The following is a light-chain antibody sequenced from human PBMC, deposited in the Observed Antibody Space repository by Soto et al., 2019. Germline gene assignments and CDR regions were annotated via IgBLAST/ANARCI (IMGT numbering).Light chain of an antibody. CDR2: WGS. J-gene: IGKJ5*01. Sequence: DIVMTQSPDSLAVSLGERATVNYKSSQSVLYSSNNKNYLAWYQQKPGQPPKLLIYWGSTRESGVPDRFSGRGSGTDFTLPISSLQAEDVAVYYCQQYYSVPPITFGQGTRLEIK. CDR3: QQYYSVPPIT. CDR1: QSVLYSSNNKNY. V-gene: IGKV4-1*01.